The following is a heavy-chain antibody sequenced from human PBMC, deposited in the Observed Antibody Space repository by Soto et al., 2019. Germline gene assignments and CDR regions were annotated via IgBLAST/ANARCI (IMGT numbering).Heavy chain of an antibody. CDR3: AKDISSTWEVTPPPDY. CDR1: GFTFNNYD. Sequence: EVQLLESGGGLVQPGGSLRLSCAASGFTFNNYDMSWVRQAPGKGLEWVSGISGSGGSTYYADSVKGRFTVSRDNSKNTLYLQMTSRRAEETAVYYCAKDISSTWEVTPPPDYWGKGTRVTFS. V-gene: IGHV3-23*01. CDR2: ISGSGGST. J-gene: IGHJ4*02. D-gene: IGHD6-13*01.